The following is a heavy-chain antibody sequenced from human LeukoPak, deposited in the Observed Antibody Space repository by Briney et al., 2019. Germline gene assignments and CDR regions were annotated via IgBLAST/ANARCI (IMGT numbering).Heavy chain of an antibody. CDR1: GFTFSSYA. CDR2: ISGSGGST. V-gene: IGHV3-23*01. Sequence: PGGSLRLSCAASGFTFSSYAMSWVRQAPGKGLEWVSAISGSGGSTYYADSVKGRFTISRDNSKNTLYMQMNSLRAEDTAVYYCAKDPVTYYYDSSGYSDAFDIWGQGTMDTVSS. J-gene: IGHJ3*02. CDR3: AKDPVTYYYDSSGYSDAFDI. D-gene: IGHD3-22*01.